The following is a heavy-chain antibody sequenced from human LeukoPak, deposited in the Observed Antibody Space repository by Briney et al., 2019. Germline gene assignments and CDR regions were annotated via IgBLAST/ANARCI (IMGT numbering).Heavy chain of an antibody. CDR2: ISGDGVST. J-gene: IGHJ4*02. D-gene: IGHD3-10*02. V-gene: IGHV3-43*02. CDR3: ASPMYVGY. CDR1: GFTFDDYA. Sequence: PGGSLRLSCAASGFTFDDYAMHWVRQAPGKGLEWVSVISGDGVSTYYGDFVKGRFTISRDNSKNSLDLQMNSLRTEDTALYYCASPMYVGYWGQGTWSPSPQ.